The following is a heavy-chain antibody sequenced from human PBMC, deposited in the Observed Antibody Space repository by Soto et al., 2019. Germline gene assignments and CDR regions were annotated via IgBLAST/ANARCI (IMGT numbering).Heavy chain of an antibody. CDR3: ARLRTTS. CDR1: GGSISSSSYY. CDR2: IYYSGST. Sequence: QLQLQESGPGLVKPSETLSLTCTVSGGSISSSSYYWGWIRQPPGKGLEWIGSIYYSGSTYYNPSLKSRFSLSVPTSKNTFSLKLSSVPAAVTAVYYGARLRTTSWGQGTLVTVSS. V-gene: IGHV4-39*01. J-gene: IGHJ4*02.